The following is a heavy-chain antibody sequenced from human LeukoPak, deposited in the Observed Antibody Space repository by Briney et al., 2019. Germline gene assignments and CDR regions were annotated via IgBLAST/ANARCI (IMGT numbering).Heavy chain of an antibody. V-gene: IGHV3-53*01. CDR1: GFTVSNNY. Sequence: GGSLRLSCTASGFTVSNNYVNWVRQAPGKGLEWVSVIYSGGSTYYADSVKGRFTISRDNPKNTLYLQMNSLRVEDTAVYYCARPGVGFDYWGQGALVTVSS. J-gene: IGHJ4*02. CDR3: ARPGVGFDY. CDR2: IYSGGST.